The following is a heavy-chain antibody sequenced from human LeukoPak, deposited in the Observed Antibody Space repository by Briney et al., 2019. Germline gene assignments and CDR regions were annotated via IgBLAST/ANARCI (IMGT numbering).Heavy chain of an antibody. V-gene: IGHV4-59*01. J-gene: IGHJ4*02. CDR1: GGSISSYY. Sequence: SETLSLTCTVSGGSISSYYWSWIRQPPGKGLEWIGYIYYSGSTNYNPSLKSRVTISVDTSKNQFSLRLGSVTAADTAVYYCARLVNEYSSSSDDYWGQGTLVTVSS. CDR2: IYYSGST. CDR3: ARLVNEYSSSSDDY. D-gene: IGHD6-6*01.